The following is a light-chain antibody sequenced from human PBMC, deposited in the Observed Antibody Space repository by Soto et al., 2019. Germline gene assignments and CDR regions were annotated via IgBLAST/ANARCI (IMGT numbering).Light chain of an antibody. V-gene: IGKV3-11*01. J-gene: IGKJ4*01. Sequence: EIVLTQSPATLSLSPGERDTLSCRASQSVGTYFAWYQQKPGQAPRLLIHDSSNRATGIPARFSGSGSGTDFTLTISSLEPEDFAVYYCQQRSDWPSTFGGGTKVEIK. CDR2: DSS. CDR3: QQRSDWPST. CDR1: QSVGTY.